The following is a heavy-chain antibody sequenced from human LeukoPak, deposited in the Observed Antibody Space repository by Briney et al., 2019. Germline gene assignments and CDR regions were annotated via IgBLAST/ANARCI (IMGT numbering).Heavy chain of an antibody. J-gene: IGHJ2*01. D-gene: IGHD3-10*01. CDR1: GFTFSSYW. Sequence: GGSLRLSCAASGFTFSSYWMSWVRQAPGKGLEWVANIKQDGSEKYYVDSMKGRFTISRDNAKNSLYLQMNSLRAEDTAVYYCARGPYEVLWFGEGDWYFDLWGRGTLVTVSS. CDR3: ARGPYEVLWFGEGDWYFDL. V-gene: IGHV3-7*01. CDR2: IKQDGSEK.